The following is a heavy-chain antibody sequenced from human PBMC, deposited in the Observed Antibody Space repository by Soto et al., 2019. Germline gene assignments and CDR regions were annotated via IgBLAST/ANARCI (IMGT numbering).Heavy chain of an antibody. J-gene: IGHJ6*02. V-gene: IGHV4-34*01. Sequence: SETLSLTCAVYGGSFSGYYWSWIRQPPGKGLEWIGEINHSGSTNYNPSPKSRVTISVDTSKNQLSLKLSSVTAADTAVYYGARGLPLRHYVVGFLERDYDLWSGYWSDVWGQGTTVTVSS. CDR3: ARGLPLRHYVVGFLERDYDLWSGYWSDV. CDR1: GGSFSGYY. CDR2: INHSGST. D-gene: IGHD3-3*01.